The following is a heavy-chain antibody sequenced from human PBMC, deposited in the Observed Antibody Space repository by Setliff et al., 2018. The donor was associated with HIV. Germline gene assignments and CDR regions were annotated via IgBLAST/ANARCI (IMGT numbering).Heavy chain of an antibody. Sequence: PGESLTISCKGSAYSFTTFWIAWVRQMPGKGLEWMGIIYPGDSDTTYSPSFQGQVTISVDKSISTAYLQWSSLKASDSAMYYCARQTVHTTHSLDFGSPNRDYYYGTDVWGQGTTVTVSS. CDR3: ARQTVHTTHSLDFGSPNRDYYYGTDV. D-gene: IGHD1-1*01. V-gene: IGHV5-51*01. CDR2: IYPGDSDT. CDR1: AYSFTTFW. J-gene: IGHJ6*02.